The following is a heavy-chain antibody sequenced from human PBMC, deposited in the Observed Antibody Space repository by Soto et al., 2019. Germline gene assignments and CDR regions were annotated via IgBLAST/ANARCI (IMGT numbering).Heavy chain of an antibody. V-gene: IGHV3-49*03. D-gene: IGHD3-3*01. J-gene: IGHJ3*02. Sequence: GGSLRLSYTASGFILSDYPMSWFRQAPGKGLEWVAYIRTAPYGGTTEYAASVKDRFTISRDDSENIASLQMNSLKTEDTAVYFCTRAIRLSGDAFDIWGQGTMVTVSS. CDR1: GFILSDYP. CDR2: IRTAPYGGTT. CDR3: TRAIRLSGDAFDI.